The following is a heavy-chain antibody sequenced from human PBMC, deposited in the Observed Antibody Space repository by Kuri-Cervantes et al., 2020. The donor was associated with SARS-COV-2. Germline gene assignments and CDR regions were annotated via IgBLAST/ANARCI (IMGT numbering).Heavy chain of an antibody. Sequence: GESLKISCAASGFTFSSYSMNWVRQAPGKGLEWVSSISSSSSYIYYADSVKGRFTISRDNAKNSLYLQMNSLRAEDTAVYYCARVLLVGAKAFDIWGQGTMVTVSS. D-gene: IGHD1-26*01. CDR2: ISSSSSYI. CDR1: GFTFSSYS. V-gene: IGHV3-21*01. J-gene: IGHJ3*02. CDR3: ARVLLVGAKAFDI.